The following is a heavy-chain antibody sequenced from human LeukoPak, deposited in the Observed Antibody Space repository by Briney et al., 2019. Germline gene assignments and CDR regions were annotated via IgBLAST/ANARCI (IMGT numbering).Heavy chain of an antibody. D-gene: IGHD2-21*01. Sequence: GGSLRLSCPASGFTFSDYYMSWIRQAPGKGLEWVSAISGSGGSTYYADSVKGRFTISRDNSKNTLYLQMNSLRAEDTAVYYCAKFLPTHIVVANYYFDYWGQGTLVTVSS. J-gene: IGHJ4*02. CDR2: ISGSGGST. CDR1: GFTFSDYY. CDR3: AKFLPTHIVVANYYFDY. V-gene: IGHV3-23*01.